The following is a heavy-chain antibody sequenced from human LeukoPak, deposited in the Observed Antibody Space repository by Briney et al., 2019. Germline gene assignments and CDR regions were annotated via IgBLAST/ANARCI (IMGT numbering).Heavy chain of an antibody. V-gene: IGHV3-48*03. D-gene: IGHD3-10*01. CDR3: ARAEGGGDYYGSGSYYNYDY. CDR2: ISSSGGTT. J-gene: IGHJ4*02. Sequence: SLRLSCAASGVTFSNYEMIWVRQAPGKGLEWTSYISSSGGTTYYADPVKGGFPISKDNAKNSLYLQMNSLRADDTAGYYCARAEGGGDYYGSGSYYNYDYWGQGTLVTVSS. CDR1: GVTFSNYE.